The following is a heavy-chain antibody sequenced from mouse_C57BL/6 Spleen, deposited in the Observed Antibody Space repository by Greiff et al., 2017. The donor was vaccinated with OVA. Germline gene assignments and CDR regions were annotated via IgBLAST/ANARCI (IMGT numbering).Heavy chain of an antibody. CDR2: ISYDGSN. CDR3: ASSYAMDY. D-gene: IGHD6-5*01. Sequence: EVQVVESGPGLVKPSQSLSLTCSVTGYSITSGYYWNWIRQFPGNKLEWMGYISYDGSNNYNPSLKNRISITRDTSKNQFFLKLNSVTTEDTATYYCASSYAMDYWGQGTLVTVSA. CDR1: GYSITSGYY. J-gene: IGHJ3*01. V-gene: IGHV3-6*01.